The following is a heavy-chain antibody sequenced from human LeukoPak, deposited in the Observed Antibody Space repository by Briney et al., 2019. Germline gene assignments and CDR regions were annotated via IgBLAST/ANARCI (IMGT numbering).Heavy chain of an antibody. Sequence: SETLSLTCTVSGGSISSYYWSWIRQPAGKGLEWIGRIYTSGSTNYNPSLKSRVTMSVDTSKSQFSLKLSSVTAADTAVYYCARDSSGWSRNYGFDYWGQGTLVTVFS. V-gene: IGHV4-4*07. D-gene: IGHD6-19*01. J-gene: IGHJ4*02. CDR2: IYTSGST. CDR1: GGSISSYY. CDR3: ARDSSGWSRNYGFDY.